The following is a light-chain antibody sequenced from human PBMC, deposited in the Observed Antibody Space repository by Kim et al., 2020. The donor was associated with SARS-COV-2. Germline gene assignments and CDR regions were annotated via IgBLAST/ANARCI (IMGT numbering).Light chain of an antibody. CDR1: HSVSDY. V-gene: IGKV3-11*01. CDR2: DTS. J-gene: IGKJ3*01. CDR3: QLRNSWLFP. Sequence: EIVLTQSPATLSLSPGERATLSCRASHSVSDYLAWFQQKPGQPPRLLIYDTSTRATGVPPRFSGSGSGTDFTLTISSLEPEDFAVYYCQLRNSWLFPFGPGTKVDIK.